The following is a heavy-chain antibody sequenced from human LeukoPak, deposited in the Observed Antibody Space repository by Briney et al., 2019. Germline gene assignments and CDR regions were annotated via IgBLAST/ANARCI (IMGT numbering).Heavy chain of an antibody. CDR2: IRYDGSNK. V-gene: IGHV3-30*02. D-gene: IGHD6-13*01. CDR1: GFTFSSYG. Sequence: GGSLRLSCAASGFTFSSYGMHWVRQAPGKGLEWVAFIRYDGSNKYYADSVKGRFTISRDNSKNTLYLQMNSLRAEDTAVYYCARDRHSSSWRTIDYWGQGTLVTVSS. CDR3: ARDRHSSSWRTIDY. J-gene: IGHJ4*02.